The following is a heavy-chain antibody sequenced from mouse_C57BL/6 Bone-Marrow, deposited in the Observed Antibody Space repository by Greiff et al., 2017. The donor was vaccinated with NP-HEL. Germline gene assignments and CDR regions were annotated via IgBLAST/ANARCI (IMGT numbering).Heavy chain of an antibody. CDR1: GYTFTSYW. CDR2: IYPGSGST. J-gene: IGHJ1*03. Sequence: VQLQQSGAELVKPGASVKMSCKASGYTFTSYWITWVKQRPGQGLEWIGDIYPGSGSTNYNEKFKSKATLTVDTSSSTAYMQLSSLTSEDSAVYYCASGGDRLLRYFDVWGTGTTVTVSS. CDR3: ASGGDRLLRYFDV. D-gene: IGHD3-2*02. V-gene: IGHV1-55*01.